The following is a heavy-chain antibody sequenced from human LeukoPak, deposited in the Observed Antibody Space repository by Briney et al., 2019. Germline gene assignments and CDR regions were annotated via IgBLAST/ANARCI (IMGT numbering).Heavy chain of an antibody. V-gene: IGHV3-30*04. CDR1: GFTFSNYI. CDR2: IIENGSNQ. D-gene: IGHD3-3*01. CDR3: AKDAVYYDFWSGYFPLDYYYYMDV. J-gene: IGHJ6*03. Sequence: GGSLRLSCAASGFTFSNYIMHWVRQAPGKGLDWVAVIIENGSNQYYADSVKGRFTISRDNSKNTLFLQMNSLRGEDTAMYYCAKDAVYYDFWSGYFPLDYYYYMDVWGKGTTVTVSS.